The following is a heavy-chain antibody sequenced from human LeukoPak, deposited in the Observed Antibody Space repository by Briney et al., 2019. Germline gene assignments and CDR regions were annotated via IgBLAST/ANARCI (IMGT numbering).Heavy chain of an antibody. CDR2: IYYSGST. D-gene: IGHD1-14*01. V-gene: IGHV4-39*07. CDR3: ARRTSPPYYYSYYYMDV. Sequence: SETLSLTCTVSGGSISSSSYYWGWIRQPPGKGLEWIGSIYYSGSTNYNPSLKSRVTISVDTSKNQFSLKLSSVTAADTAVYYCARRTSPPYYYSYYYMDVWGKGTTVTVSS. CDR1: GGSISSSSYY. J-gene: IGHJ6*03.